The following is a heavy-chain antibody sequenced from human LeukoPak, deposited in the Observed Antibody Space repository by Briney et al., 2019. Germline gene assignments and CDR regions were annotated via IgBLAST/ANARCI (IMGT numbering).Heavy chain of an antibody. Sequence: AGGSLRLSCSASGFTFSTYAMHWVRQAPGKGLEYVSAMSSNGNRAYYADSVKGRFTISRDNSKNTLYLQMSSLRAEDTAVYYCVKEGYYDTSGYPPHFDYWGQGTLVTVSS. CDR2: MSSNGNRA. CDR3: VKEGYYDTSGYPPHFDY. V-gene: IGHV3-64D*09. D-gene: IGHD3-22*01. CDR1: GFTFSTYA. J-gene: IGHJ4*02.